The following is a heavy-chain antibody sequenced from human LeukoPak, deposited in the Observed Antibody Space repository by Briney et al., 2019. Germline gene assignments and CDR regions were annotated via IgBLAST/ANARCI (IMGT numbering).Heavy chain of an antibody. Sequence: SETLSLTCTVSGGSIGSNYWTWIRQPPGKGLEYIGYIYYTWATNYNPSLKSRVTISVDTSKNQFTLKMTSVTAADTAVYFCAKYGNSGWVIDNWGQGTLATVTS. CDR1: GGSIGSNY. CDR3: AKYGNSGWVIDN. CDR2: IYYTWAT. J-gene: IGHJ4*02. V-gene: IGHV4-59*08. D-gene: IGHD6-19*01.